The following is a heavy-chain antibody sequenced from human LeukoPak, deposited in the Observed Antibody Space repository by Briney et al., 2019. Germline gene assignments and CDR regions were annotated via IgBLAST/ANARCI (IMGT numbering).Heavy chain of an antibody. D-gene: IGHD5-24*01. CDR2: IWHDGSYQ. Sequence: QPGRSLTLSCAASGFSFNEYGMHWVRQAPGKGLEWVGVIWHDGSYQHYADSVKGRFTISRDNSKNTLYLQMSSLRAEDTAVYYCAKGQKPRWLQMGGPWGQGTLVTVSS. CDR3: AKGQKPRWLQMGGP. V-gene: IGHV3-33*06. J-gene: IGHJ5*02. CDR1: GFSFNEYG.